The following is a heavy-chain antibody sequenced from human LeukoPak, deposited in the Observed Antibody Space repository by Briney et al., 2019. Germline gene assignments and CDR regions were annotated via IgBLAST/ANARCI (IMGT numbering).Heavy chain of an antibody. CDR3: ARAPTVLVGYCSSSSCQADY. Sequence: GGSLRLSCAASGFTFSSYGMHWVRQAPGKGLEWVAFIRYDGSNKYYADSVKGRFTISRDNSKNTLYLQMNSLRAEDTAVYYCARAPTVLVGYCSSSSCQADYWGQGTLVTVSS. CDR1: GFTFSSYG. J-gene: IGHJ4*02. D-gene: IGHD2-2*01. CDR2: IRYDGSNK. V-gene: IGHV3-30*02.